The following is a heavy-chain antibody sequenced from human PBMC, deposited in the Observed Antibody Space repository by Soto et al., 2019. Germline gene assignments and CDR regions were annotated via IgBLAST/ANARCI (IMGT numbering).Heavy chain of an antibody. CDR3: AREQQVDNGNFDY. CDR1: GYTFTNYA. D-gene: IGHD1-1*01. Sequence: QVQLVQSGAEVKKPGSSVKVSCKASGYTFTNYAIHWVRQAPGQRLEWMGWINAGNGNTKYSQKFQDRVTITRDTSGSTVYMALSSLKFEDTAVYYCAREQQVDNGNFDYLGQGTLVTVSS. J-gene: IGHJ4*02. CDR2: INAGNGNT. V-gene: IGHV1-3*01.